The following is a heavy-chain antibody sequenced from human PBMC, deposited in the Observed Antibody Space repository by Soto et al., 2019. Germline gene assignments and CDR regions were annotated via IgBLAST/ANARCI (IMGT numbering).Heavy chain of an antibody. CDR3: ARTTDYDILTGYYNGPPFY. Sequence: LVWVSRINSDGSSTSYADSVKGRFTISRANAKNTLYLQMNSLRAEDTAGYYCARTTDYDILTGYYNGPPFYWGQGTLLTVSS. D-gene: IGHD3-9*01. V-gene: IGHV3-74*01. CDR2: INSDGSST. J-gene: IGHJ4*02.